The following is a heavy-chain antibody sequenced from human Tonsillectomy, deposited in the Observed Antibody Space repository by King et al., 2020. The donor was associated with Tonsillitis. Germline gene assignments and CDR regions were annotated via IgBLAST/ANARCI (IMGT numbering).Heavy chain of an antibody. D-gene: IGHD3-22*01. CDR3: AKVLPYYNVSSENP. V-gene: IGHV3-23*03. Sequence: VQLVESGGGLVQPGGSLRLSCAASGFTFSSYAMSWVRQAPGKGLEWVSVIYSGGSSTYYADSVKGRFTISRDNSKNTLYLQMNSLRAEDTAVYYCAKVLPYYNVSSENPGAQGTWVPVPS. CDR1: GFTFSSYA. CDR2: IYSGGSST. J-gene: IGHJ5*02.